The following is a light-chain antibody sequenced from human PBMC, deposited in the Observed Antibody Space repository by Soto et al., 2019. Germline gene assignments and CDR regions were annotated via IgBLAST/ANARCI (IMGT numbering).Light chain of an antibody. CDR2: DDN. CDR3: QVWDSSSDHQV. CDR1: DIASKS. Sequence: ELTQPPSVSVAPGQTARISWGGNDIASKSVHWSQQKPGQAPVLVVYDDNDRPSGIPERLSGPNSGDTATLTISRVEAGDEADYYCQVWDSSSDHQVFGSGTKVTVL. V-gene: IGLV3-21*02. J-gene: IGLJ1*01.